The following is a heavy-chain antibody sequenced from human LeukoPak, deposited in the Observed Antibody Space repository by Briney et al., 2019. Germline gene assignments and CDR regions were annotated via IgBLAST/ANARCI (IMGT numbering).Heavy chain of an antibody. J-gene: IGHJ3*02. Sequence: SETLSLTCAVYGGSFSGYYWSWIRQPPGKGLEWIGEINHSGSTNYNPSLKSRVTISVDTSKNRFSLKLSSVTAADTAVYYCARRITTTIIVTDAFDIWGQGTMVTVSS. CDR2: INHSGST. CDR3: ARRITTTIIVTDAFDI. V-gene: IGHV4-34*01. CDR1: GGSFSGYY. D-gene: IGHD3-22*01.